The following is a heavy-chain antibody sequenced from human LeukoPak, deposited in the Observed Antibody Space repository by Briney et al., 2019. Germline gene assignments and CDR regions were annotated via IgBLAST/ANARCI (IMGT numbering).Heavy chain of an antibody. CDR3: VRGAGIIGRPDCFDH. CDR1: GGSISNNNYY. CDR2: IFYGDSP. Sequence: PSETLSLTCTVSGGSISNNNYYWGWIRQPPGKGLEWIGSIFYGDSPYYNPSLKSRLTISVDTSKNQFSVKLSSVTAADTAVYYCVRGAGIIGRPDCFDHWGQGTLVTVSS. D-gene: IGHD2/OR15-2a*01. V-gene: IGHV4-39*07. J-gene: IGHJ4*02.